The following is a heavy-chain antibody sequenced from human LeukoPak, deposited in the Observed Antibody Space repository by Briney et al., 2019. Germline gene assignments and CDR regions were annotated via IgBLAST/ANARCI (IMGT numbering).Heavy chain of an antibody. V-gene: IGHV1-24*01. Sequence: ASVKVSCKVFRYTLAELSMHWVRQAPGQGLEWMGGFHPDDGEIIYAQKFQGRVTMTEDTSTETAFMELRGLTSEDTAVYYCTTGTPPRTQLSLPYYYYMDVWGKGTTVIVSS. CDR3: TTGTPPRTQLSLPYYYYMDV. D-gene: IGHD3-16*01. CDR1: RYTLAELS. CDR2: FHPDDGEI. J-gene: IGHJ6*03.